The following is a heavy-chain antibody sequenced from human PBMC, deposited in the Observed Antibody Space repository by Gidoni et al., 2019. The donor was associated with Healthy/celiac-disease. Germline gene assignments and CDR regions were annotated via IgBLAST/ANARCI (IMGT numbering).Heavy chain of an antibody. V-gene: IGHV1-2*04. CDR3: ARDKVGHSNYNWFDP. Sequence: QVQLVQSGAEVKKPGASVTVSCKASGYTFTGYYIHWVRQAPGQGLEWMGWINPNSGGTNYAQKFQGWVTMTRDTSISTAYMELSRLRSDDTAVYYCARDKVGHSNYNWFDPWGQGTLVTVSS. D-gene: IGHD4-4*01. CDR2: INPNSGGT. CDR1: GYTFTGYY. J-gene: IGHJ5*02.